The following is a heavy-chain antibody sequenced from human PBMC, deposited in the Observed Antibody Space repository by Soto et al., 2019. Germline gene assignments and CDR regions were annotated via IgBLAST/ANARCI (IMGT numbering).Heavy chain of an antibody. CDR3: ATSYGSGYRAFDF. CDR2: MSPKTANT. D-gene: IGHD3-10*01. V-gene: IGHV1-8*01. CDR1: GYTFTSYD. J-gene: IGHJ4*02. Sequence: ASVKVSCKASGYTFTSYDINWVRQTAGQGLEWMGWMSPKTANTGYAQRFQGRVTMTADKSTSTAYMELSGLRSEDTAIYYCATSYGSGYRAFDFWGQGALVTVSS.